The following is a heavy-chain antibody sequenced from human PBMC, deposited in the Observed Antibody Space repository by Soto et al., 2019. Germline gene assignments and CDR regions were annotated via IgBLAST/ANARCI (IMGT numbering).Heavy chain of an antibody. V-gene: IGHV3-7*01. J-gene: IGHJ4*02. CDR2: IKQDGSEI. CDR1: GFTFSSYW. Sequence: AGGSLRLSCAASGFTFSSYWRSWVRQAPGKGLVWVANIKQDGSEIDYVDSVKGRFTVSRDNAKNTLYLQMNSLRADDTAVYYCARDTDGLHYWGQGTLVTVSS. CDR3: ARDTDGLHY.